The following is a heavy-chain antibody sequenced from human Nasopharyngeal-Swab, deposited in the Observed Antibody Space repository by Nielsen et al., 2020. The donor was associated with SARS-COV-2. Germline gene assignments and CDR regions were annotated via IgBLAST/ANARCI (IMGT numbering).Heavy chain of an antibody. CDR1: GFTFSDHY. CDR2: TRNKANSYTT. Sequence: GGSLRLSCAASGFTFSDHYMGWVRQAPGKGLEWVGRTRNKANSYTTEYAASVKGRFTISRDDSKNSLYLQMNSLKTEDTAVYYCARVSGSYSDYWGQGTLVTVSS. J-gene: IGHJ4*02. CDR3: ARVSGSYSDY. V-gene: IGHV3-72*01. D-gene: IGHD1-26*01.